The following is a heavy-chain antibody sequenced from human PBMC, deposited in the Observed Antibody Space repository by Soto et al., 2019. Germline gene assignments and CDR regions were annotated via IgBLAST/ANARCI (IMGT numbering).Heavy chain of an antibody. Sequence: PGESLKISCAASGFTLSSYAMSWARQAPGKGLEWVSAISGSGGSTYYADSVKGRFTISRDNSKNTLYLQMNSLRAEDTAVYYCAKDIVVVPAAPGYFDYWGQGTLVTVSS. D-gene: IGHD2-2*01. CDR1: GFTLSSYA. J-gene: IGHJ4*02. V-gene: IGHV3-23*01. CDR2: ISGSGGST. CDR3: AKDIVVVPAAPGYFDY.